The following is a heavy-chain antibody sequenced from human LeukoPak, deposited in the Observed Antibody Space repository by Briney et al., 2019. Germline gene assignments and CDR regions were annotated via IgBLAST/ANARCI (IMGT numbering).Heavy chain of an antibody. CDR1: GFTFSSYA. J-gene: IGHJ6*03. CDR2: ISGSGGST. V-gene: IGHV3-23*01. D-gene: IGHD4-23*01. Sequence: GGSLRLSCAASGFTFSSYAMSWVRQAPGKGLEWVSAISGSGGSTYYADSVKGRFTISRDNSKNTLYLQMNSLRAEDTAVYYCARDTRWGDYYYMDVWGKGTTVTVSS. CDR3: ARDTRWGDYYYMDV.